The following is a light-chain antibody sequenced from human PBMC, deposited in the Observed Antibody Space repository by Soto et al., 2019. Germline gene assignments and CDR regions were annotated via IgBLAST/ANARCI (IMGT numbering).Light chain of an antibody. CDR1: QYMADW. CDR3: QQYSSYPWT. J-gene: IGKJ1*01. Sequence: DIQMTQSPSTLSASIGDRVTITCRASQYMADWLAWYQQKPGKVPKLLISKASYLESGLPLRFSGSGSGREFTLTINSLQPDDFATYYCQQYSSYPWTFGQGTKVEVK. V-gene: IGKV1-5*03. CDR2: KAS.